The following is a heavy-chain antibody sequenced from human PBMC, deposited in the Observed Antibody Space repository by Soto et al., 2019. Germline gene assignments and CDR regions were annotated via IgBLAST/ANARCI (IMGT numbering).Heavy chain of an antibody. V-gene: IGHV4-34*01. CDR1: GGSFSGYY. J-gene: IGHJ3*02. Sequence: QVQLQQWGAGLLKPSETLSLTCAVYGGSFSGYYWSWIRQPPGKGLEWTGEINHSGSTNYNPSLKSRVTISVDTSKNQFSLKLSSVTAADTAVYYCARAVLVITHMRGGDAFDIWGQGTMVTVSS. CDR2: INHSGST. D-gene: IGHD3-22*01. CDR3: ARAVLVITHMRGGDAFDI.